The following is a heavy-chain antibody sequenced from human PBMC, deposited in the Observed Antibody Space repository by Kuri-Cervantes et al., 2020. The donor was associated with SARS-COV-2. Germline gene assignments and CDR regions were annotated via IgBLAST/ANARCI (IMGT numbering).Heavy chain of an antibody. CDR2: ISAYNGNT. CDR1: GYTFTSYG. V-gene: IGHV1-18*01. CDR3: AREGVVPAAISPYWYFDL. J-gene: IGHJ2*01. D-gene: IGHD2-2*02. Sequence: ASVKVSCKASGYTFTSYGISWVRQAPGQGLEWMGWISAYNGNTNYAQKLQGRVTMTTDTSTSTAYMELRSLRSEDTAVYYCAREGVVPAAISPYWYFDLWGRGTLVTVSS.